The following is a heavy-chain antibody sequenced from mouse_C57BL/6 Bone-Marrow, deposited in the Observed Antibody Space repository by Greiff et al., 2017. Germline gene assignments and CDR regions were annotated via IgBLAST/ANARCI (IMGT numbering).Heavy chain of an antibody. CDR3: ARGDYDMAWFAY. CDR2: LDPNSGGT. CDR1: GYTFTSYW. J-gene: IGHJ3*01. V-gene: IGHV1-62-3*01. D-gene: IGHD2-4*01. Sequence: QVQLQQPGAELVKPGASVKLSSTASGYTFTSYWMHWVKQRPGRGLAWIGRLDPNSGGTTSNEKFKSKATLPVDKPSSPAYMPLSSLTSEDSAVYYCARGDYDMAWFAYWGQGTLVTVSA.